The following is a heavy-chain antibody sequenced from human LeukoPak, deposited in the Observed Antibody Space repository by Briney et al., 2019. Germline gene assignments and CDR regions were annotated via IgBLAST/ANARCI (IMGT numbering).Heavy chain of an antibody. V-gene: IGHV4-59*01. D-gene: IGHD6-13*01. CDR2: IYYSGST. Sequence: SETLSLTCTVSGVSISSYYWSWIRQPPGKGLEWIGYIYYSGSTNYNPSLKSRVTISIDTSKNQFSLKLSSVTAADTAVYYCARGPWGIATADTNFDYWGQGTLVTVSS. CDR3: ARGPWGIATADTNFDY. CDR1: GVSISSYY. J-gene: IGHJ4*02.